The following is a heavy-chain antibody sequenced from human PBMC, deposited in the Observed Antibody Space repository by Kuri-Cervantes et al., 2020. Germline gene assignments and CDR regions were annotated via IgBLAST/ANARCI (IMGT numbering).Heavy chain of an antibody. CDR3: ARDRGYGDPMDFDY. D-gene: IGHD4-17*01. V-gene: IGHV3-33*01. CDR2: IWYDGSNK. CDR1: GFTFSSYG. J-gene: IGHJ4*02. Sequence: GESLKISCAASGFTFSSYGMHWVRQAPGKGLEWVAVIWYDGSNKYYADSVKGRFTIPRDNSKNTLYLQMNSLRAEDTAVYYCARDRGYGDPMDFDYWGQGTLVTVSS.